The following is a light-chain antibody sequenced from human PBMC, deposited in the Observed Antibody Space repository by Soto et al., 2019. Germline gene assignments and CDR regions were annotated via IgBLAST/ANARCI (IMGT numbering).Light chain of an antibody. V-gene: IGLV2-23*02. CDR1: SSDVGSYNL. Sequence: QSALTQPASVSGSPGQPITISCTVTSSDVGSYNLVSWYQQHPGKAPELMIYEVSERPSGVSNRFSGSKSGNTASLTISGLQAEDEADYYCCSYAGSSPYVFGTGTKVTV. CDR3: CSYAGSSPYV. CDR2: EVS. J-gene: IGLJ1*01.